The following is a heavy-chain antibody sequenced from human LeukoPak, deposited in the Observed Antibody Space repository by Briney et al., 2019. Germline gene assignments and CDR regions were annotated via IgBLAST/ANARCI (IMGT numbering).Heavy chain of an antibody. CDR2: INPNSGGT. J-gene: IGHJ4*02. CDR1: GYTFTDYY. V-gene: IGHV1-2*02. Sequence: ASVKVSCKASGYTFTDYYLHWVRQAPGQGLEWMGWINPNSGGTNYAQKFQGRVTVTRDTSISTAYMELSSLRSDDTAMYYCARYCSGGSCLGSFDYWGQGTLLTVSS. D-gene: IGHD2-15*01. CDR3: ARYCSGGSCLGSFDY.